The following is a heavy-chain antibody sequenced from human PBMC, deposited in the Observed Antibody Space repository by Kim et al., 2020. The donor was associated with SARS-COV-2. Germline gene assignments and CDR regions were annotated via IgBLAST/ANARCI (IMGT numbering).Heavy chain of an antibody. D-gene: IGHD1-7*01. Sequence: SQTLSLTCAISGDSVSSNSAAWNWIRQSPSRGLEWLGRTYYRSKWYNDYAVSVKSRITINPDTSKNQFSLQLNSVTPEDTAVYYCAREPHIAELELRHYYYGMDVWGQGTTVTGSS. CDR2: TYYRSKWYN. V-gene: IGHV6-1*01. CDR3: AREPHIAELELRHYYYGMDV. CDR1: GDSVSSNSAA. J-gene: IGHJ6*02.